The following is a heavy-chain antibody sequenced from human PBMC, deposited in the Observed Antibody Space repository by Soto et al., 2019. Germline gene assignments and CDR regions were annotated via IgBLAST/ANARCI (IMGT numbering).Heavy chain of an antibody. V-gene: IGHV4-4*02. D-gene: IGHD3-10*01. Sequence: PSETLSLTCAVSGGSLSSSNWWSWVRQPPGKGLEWIGEIYYSGSTYYNPSLKSRVTISVDTSKNQFSLKLSSVTAADTAVYYCARVGGFGATTIDYWGQGTLVTVS. CDR3: ARVGGFGATTIDY. CDR1: GGSLSSSNW. J-gene: IGHJ4*02. CDR2: IYYSGST.